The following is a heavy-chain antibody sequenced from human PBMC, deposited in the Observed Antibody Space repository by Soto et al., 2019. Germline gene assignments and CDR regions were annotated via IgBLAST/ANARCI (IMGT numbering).Heavy chain of an antibody. CDR1: GYSFTSYW. Sequence: GESLKISCKGSGYSFTSYWIGWVRQMPGKGLEWMGIIYPGDSDTRYSPSFQGQVTISADKSISTAYLQWSSLKASDTAMYYCARHGVLRYFDWLPRPHYYYYGMDVWGQGTTVTVSS. V-gene: IGHV5-51*01. CDR2: IYPGDSDT. J-gene: IGHJ6*02. CDR3: ARHGVLRYFDWLPRPHYYYYGMDV. D-gene: IGHD3-9*01.